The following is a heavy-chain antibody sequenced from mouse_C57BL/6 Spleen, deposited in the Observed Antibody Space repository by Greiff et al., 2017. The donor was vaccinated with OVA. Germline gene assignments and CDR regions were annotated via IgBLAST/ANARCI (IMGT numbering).Heavy chain of an antibody. J-gene: IGHJ1*03. CDR2: IWSGGST. V-gene: IGHV2-2*01. Sequence: QVQLKESGPGLVQPSQSLSITCTVSGFSLTSYGVHWVRQSPGKGLEWLGVIWSGGSTDYNAAFISRLSISKDNSKSQVFFKMNSLQADDTAIYYCARSPVTTVVATPYFDVWGTGTTVTVSS. D-gene: IGHD1-1*01. CDR1: GFSLTSYG. CDR3: ARSPVTTVVATPYFDV.